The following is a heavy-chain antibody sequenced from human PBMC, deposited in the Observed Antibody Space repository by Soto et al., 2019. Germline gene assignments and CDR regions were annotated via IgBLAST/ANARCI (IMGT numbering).Heavy chain of an antibody. Sequence: EVQLLESGGGLVQPGGSLRLSCAASGFTSSSYVMSWVRQAPGKGLEWVSAISGSGGSTYYADSVKGRFTTSRDNSKYTLYLQMIRLRAEDAAVYYCALNGDFSKPTMYCYDSSGPQWRYFELWGRGTLVTGSS. CDR2: ISGSGGST. CDR1: GFTSSSYV. CDR3: ALNGDFSKPTMYCYDSSGPQWRYFEL. D-gene: IGHD3-22*01. J-gene: IGHJ2*01. V-gene: IGHV3-23*01.